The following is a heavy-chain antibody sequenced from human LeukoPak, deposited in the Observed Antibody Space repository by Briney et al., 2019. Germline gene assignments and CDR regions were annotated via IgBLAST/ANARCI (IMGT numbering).Heavy chain of an antibody. CDR3: AREGSGSHRGHFDY. J-gene: IGHJ4*02. V-gene: IGHV3-23*01. CDR1: GFTFRSYA. D-gene: IGHD1-26*01. Sequence: GGSLRLSCAASGFTFRSYAMSWVRQAPGKGLEWVSVISGNGDTTYYADSVQGRFTISRDNAENSLYLQMNSLRADDTAVYYCAREGSGSHRGHFDYWGQGTLVTVSS. CDR2: ISGNGDTT.